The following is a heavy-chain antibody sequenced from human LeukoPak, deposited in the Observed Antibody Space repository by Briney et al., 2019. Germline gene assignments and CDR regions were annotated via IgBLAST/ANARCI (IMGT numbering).Heavy chain of an antibody. V-gene: IGHV4-31*03. CDR3: AREGGYYGSGSYY. CDR2: IYYSGSA. CDR1: GGSISSGGYY. J-gene: IGHJ4*02. Sequence: SETLSLTCTVSGGSISSGGYYWSWIRQHPGKGLEWIGYIYYSGSAYYNPSLKSRVTISVDTSKNQFSLKLSSVTAAGTAVYYCAREGGYYGSGSYYWGQGTLATVSS. D-gene: IGHD3-10*01.